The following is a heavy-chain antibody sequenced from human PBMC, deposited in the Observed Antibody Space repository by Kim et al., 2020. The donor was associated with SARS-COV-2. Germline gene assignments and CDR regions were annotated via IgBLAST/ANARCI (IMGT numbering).Heavy chain of an antibody. CDR2: INHSGST. J-gene: IGHJ3*02. V-gene: IGHV4-34*01. D-gene: IGHD3-10*01. CDR3: ARGWSRGAFDI. CDR1: GGSFSGYY. Sequence: SETLSLTCAVYGGSFSGYYWSWIRQPPGKGLEWIGEINHSGSTNYNPSLKSRVTISVDTSKNQFSLKLSSVTAADTAVYYCARGWSRGAFDIWGQGTMVT.